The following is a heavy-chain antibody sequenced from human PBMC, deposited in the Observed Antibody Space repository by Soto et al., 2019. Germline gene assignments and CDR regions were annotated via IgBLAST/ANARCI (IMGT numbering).Heavy chain of an antibody. Sequence: PGGSLRLSCAASGFTVSRNSMIWVRQAPGKGLEWVSVIYSGGSTYYADSVKGRFTISRDNSKNTLYLQMNSLRAEDTAVYYCASNYDSSTYYVYWGQGTLVTVSS. D-gene: IGHD3-22*01. J-gene: IGHJ4*02. CDR3: ASNYDSSTYYVY. V-gene: IGHV3-53*01. CDR1: GFTVSRNS. CDR2: IYSGGST.